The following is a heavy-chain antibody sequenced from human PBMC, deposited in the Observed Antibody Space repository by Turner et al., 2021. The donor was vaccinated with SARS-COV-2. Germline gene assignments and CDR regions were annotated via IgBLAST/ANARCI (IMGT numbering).Heavy chain of an antibody. V-gene: IGHV4-39*01. J-gene: IGHJ6*02. CDR3: AGEVVVLTTTHYGMDV. Sequence: QLQLQESGPGLAKPSETLSLTCTVSGGSISSSSYYWGWLRQPPGKGLEWIGSIYYSGSTYYNPSLKSRVTISVDTSKNQFSLKLSSVTAADTAVYYCAGEVVVLTTTHYGMDVWGQGTTVTVSS. D-gene: IGHD1-26*01. CDR2: IYYSGST. CDR1: GGSISSSSYY.